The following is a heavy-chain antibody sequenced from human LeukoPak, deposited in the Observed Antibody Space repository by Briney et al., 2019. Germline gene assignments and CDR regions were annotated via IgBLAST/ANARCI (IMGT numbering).Heavy chain of an antibody. D-gene: IGHD3-10*01. CDR1: GYTFTGYY. CDR3: ARRAPGGWFDP. Sequence: GASVKVSCKASGYTFTGYYVHWVRQAPGQGLEWMGIINPSGGSTSYAQKFQGRVTMTRDTSTSTVYMELSSLRSEDTAVYYCARRAPGGWFDPWDQGTLVTVSS. CDR2: INPSGGST. J-gene: IGHJ5*02. V-gene: IGHV1-46*01.